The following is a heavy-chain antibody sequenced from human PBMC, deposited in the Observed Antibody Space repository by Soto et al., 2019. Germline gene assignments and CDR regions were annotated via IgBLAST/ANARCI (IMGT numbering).Heavy chain of an antibody. CDR1: GGTFSSYA. Sequence: QVQLVQSGAEVKKPGSWVKVSCKAPGGTFSSYAISWVRQAPGQGIEWMGGIIPIVGTENYAQKFQGRVTITADESTSTAYMGLSSLRSEDTAVYYCAKVRIRGESGYSGYGDYFDYWGQGNLVNVSS. CDR3: AKVRIRGESGYSGYGDYFDY. D-gene: IGHD5-12*01. CDR2: IIPIVGTE. V-gene: IGHV1-69*01. J-gene: IGHJ4*02.